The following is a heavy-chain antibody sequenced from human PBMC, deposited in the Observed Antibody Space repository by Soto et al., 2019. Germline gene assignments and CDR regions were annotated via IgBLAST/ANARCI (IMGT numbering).Heavy chain of an antibody. D-gene: IGHD3-16*01. J-gene: IGHJ4*02. Sequence: EVQLVESGGGLVKPGGSLRLSCVASGFTFNTYTMHWVRQAPGKGLEWLSSIDSRSKYIYYADSVKGRCTISRDNAQNSLYLQLSSLRDEDTAVYYCTRDKNPLINQFYFDYWGQGTLLTVSS. CDR3: TRDKNPLINQFYFDY. CDR2: IDSRSKYI. V-gene: IGHV3-21*02. CDR1: GFTFNTYT.